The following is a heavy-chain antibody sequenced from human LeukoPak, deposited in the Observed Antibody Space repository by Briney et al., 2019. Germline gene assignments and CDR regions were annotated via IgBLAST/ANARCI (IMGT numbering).Heavy chain of an antibody. CDR1: GVSISSYY. CDR3: AGAWSDGTGYFIDF. V-gene: IGHV4-59*01. CDR2: MYSSGRN. J-gene: IGHJ4*02. Sequence: PSETLSLTCSVSGVSISSYYWSWVRQPPGKGLEWIGYMYSSGRNNYNSSLKSRVTIALDTSQNQFSLKLRSVTAADTAVYYCAGAWSDGTGYFIDFWGQGILVAVSS. D-gene: IGHD3-22*01.